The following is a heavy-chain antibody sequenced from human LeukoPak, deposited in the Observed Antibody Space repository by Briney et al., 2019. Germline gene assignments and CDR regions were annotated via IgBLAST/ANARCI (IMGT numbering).Heavy chain of an antibody. Sequence: SGGSLRLSCAASGFTFSSYAMSWVRQAPGKGLEWVSAISGSGGSTYYADSVKGRFTIPRDNSKNTLYLQMNSLRAEDTAVYYCAKAGISDRVAGTFGVYYGMDVWGQGTTVTVSS. D-gene: IGHD6-19*01. CDR2: ISGSGGST. V-gene: IGHV3-23*01. CDR1: GFTFSSYA. CDR3: AKAGISDRVAGTFGVYYGMDV. J-gene: IGHJ6*02.